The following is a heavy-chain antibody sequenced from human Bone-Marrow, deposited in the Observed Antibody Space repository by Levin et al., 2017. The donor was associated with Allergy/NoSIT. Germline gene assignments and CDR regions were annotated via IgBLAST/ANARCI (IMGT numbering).Heavy chain of an antibody. CDR3: AKERYVRQYSSSWYFIQH. J-gene: IGHJ1*01. D-gene: IGHD6-13*01. V-gene: IGHV3-23*01. Sequence: RAGGSLRLSCAASGFTFSSYAMSWVRQAPGKGLEWVSAISGSGGSTYYADSVKGRFTISRDNSKNTLYLQMNSLRAEDTAVYYCAKERYVRQYSSSWYFIQHWGQGTLVTVSS. CDR1: GFTFSSYA. CDR2: ISGSGGST.